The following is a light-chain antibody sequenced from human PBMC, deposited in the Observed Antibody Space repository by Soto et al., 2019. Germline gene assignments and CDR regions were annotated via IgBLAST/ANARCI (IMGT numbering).Light chain of an antibody. CDR3: QQYGSSGT. Sequence: EIVLTQSPGTLSLSPGEIATLSCRASQSVSNNYLAWYQQKPGPAPRLLIYGASNRATGIPDRFSGSGSGTDFTLTISRLETEDFAVYYCQQYGSSGTFGQGTKVDIK. J-gene: IGKJ1*01. CDR2: GAS. V-gene: IGKV3-20*01. CDR1: QSVSNNY.